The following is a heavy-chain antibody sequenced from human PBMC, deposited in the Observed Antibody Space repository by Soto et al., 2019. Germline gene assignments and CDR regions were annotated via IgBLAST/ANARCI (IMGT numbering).Heavy chain of an antibody. Sequence: QVQLVESGGGVVQPGRSLRLSCAASGFTFSSYGMHWVRQAPGKGLEWVAVIWYDGSTKYYADSVKGRFTISRDNSKNTLYLQMNSLRAEDTAVYYCARDPSVEGYIVATMSFDYWGQGTLVTVSS. J-gene: IGHJ4*02. V-gene: IGHV3-33*01. D-gene: IGHD5-12*01. CDR3: ARDPSVEGYIVATMSFDY. CDR2: IWYDGSTK. CDR1: GFTFSSYG.